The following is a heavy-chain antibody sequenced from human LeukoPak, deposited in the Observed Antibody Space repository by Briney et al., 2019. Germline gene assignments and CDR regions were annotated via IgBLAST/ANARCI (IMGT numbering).Heavy chain of an antibody. V-gene: IGHV1-18*01. J-gene: IGHJ4*02. CDR2: ISAYNGNT. CDR3: ARAVAGFSWFGELGYFDY. D-gene: IGHD3-10*01. Sequence: GASVKVSCKASGYTFTSYGISWVRQAPGQGLEWMGWISAYNGNTNYAQKLQGRVTMTTDTSTSTAYMELRSLRSDDTAVYYCARAVAGFSWFGELGYFDYWGQGTLVTVSS. CDR1: GYTFTSYG.